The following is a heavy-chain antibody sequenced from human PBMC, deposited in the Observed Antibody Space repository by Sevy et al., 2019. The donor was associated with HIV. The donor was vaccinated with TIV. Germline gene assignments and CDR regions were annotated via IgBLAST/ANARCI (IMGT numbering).Heavy chain of an antibody. D-gene: IGHD2-2*01. CDR3: ARSPIGVVPALVDY. CDR1: GYTFTCYY. Sequence: ASVKVSCKASGYTFTCYYMHWVRQAPGQGLEWMGWINPNSGGTNYAQKFQGRVTMTRDTSISTAYMELSRLRSDDTAVYYCARSPIGVVPALVDYWGQGTLVTVSS. V-gene: IGHV1-2*02. J-gene: IGHJ4*02. CDR2: INPNSGGT.